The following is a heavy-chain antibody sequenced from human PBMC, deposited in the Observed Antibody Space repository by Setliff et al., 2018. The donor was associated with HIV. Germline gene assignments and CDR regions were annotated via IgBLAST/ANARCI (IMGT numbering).Heavy chain of an antibody. Sequence: GGSLRLSCAAPGFTFDDYGMSWVRQAPGKGLEWVSGINWNGGSTGYADSVKGRFTISRDNAKNSLYLQMNSLRAEDTALYYCAKGGYGGAYYVAGYWGQGTKVTASS. V-gene: IGHV3-20*04. CDR2: INWNGGST. CDR3: AKGGYGGAYYVAGY. D-gene: IGHD5-18*01. J-gene: IGHJ4*02. CDR1: GFTFDDYG.